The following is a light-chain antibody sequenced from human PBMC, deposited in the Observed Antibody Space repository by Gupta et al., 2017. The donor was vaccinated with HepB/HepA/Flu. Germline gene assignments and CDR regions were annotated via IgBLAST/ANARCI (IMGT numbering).Light chain of an antibody. V-gene: IGLV1-47*01. Sequence: QSALTQPPSACGTPGRRVTISFSGSSSNIGSNDVSWYQQLPGTAPKLLIDRSNQRPSGVPDRFSCSTAGTSASLAISGLRCEEEADYYCAAWDDSLSGCVFGGGTKLTVL. CDR1: SSNIGSND. CDR2: RSN. CDR3: AAWDDSLSGCV. J-gene: IGLJ2*01.